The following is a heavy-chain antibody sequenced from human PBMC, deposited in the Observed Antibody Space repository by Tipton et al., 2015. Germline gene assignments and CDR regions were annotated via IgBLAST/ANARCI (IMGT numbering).Heavy chain of an antibody. J-gene: IGHJ4*02. CDR2: IKSKTYGGTI. CDR3: ATSHDSPGNY. D-gene: IGHD1-1*01. V-gene: IGHV3-15*07. Sequence: SLRLSCAASGFSFSNAWMNWVRQAPGKGLEWVGRIKSKTYGGTIDYAAPVKGRFTISTDDSKNTLYLQMNSLKAEDTAIYYCATSHDSPGNYWGQGTLVTVSS. CDR1: GFSFSNAW.